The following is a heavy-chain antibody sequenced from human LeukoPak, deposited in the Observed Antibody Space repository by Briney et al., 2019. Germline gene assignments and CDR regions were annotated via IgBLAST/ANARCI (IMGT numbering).Heavy chain of an antibody. Sequence: GGSLRLSCAASGFTFSSYWMSWVRQAPGKGLEWVSAISGSGGSTYYADSVKGRFTISRDNSKNTLYLQMNSLRAEDTAVYYCAKDSIVVVPAAQDYWGQGTLVTVSS. CDR1: GFTFSSYW. J-gene: IGHJ4*02. CDR3: AKDSIVVVPAAQDY. V-gene: IGHV3-23*01. D-gene: IGHD2-2*01. CDR2: ISGSGGST.